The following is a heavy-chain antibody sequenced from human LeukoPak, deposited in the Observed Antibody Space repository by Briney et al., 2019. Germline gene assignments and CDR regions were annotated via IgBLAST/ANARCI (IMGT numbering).Heavy chain of an antibody. J-gene: IGHJ4*02. CDR1: GFTFSNFG. CDR2: ITPTSSYS. Sequence: GGSLRPSCAASGFTFSNFGMNWVRQAPGKGLEWVSHITPTSSYSDYADSVKGRFTISRDNAKSSLYLQMSSLRAEDTAVYYCARDSSSGYPDWGQGTLVTVSS. D-gene: IGHD3-22*01. V-gene: IGHV3-21*04. CDR3: ARDSSSGYPD.